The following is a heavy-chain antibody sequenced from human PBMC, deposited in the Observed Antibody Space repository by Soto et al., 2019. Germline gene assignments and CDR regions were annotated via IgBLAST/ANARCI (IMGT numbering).Heavy chain of an antibody. CDR2: ISYDGSNK. J-gene: IGHJ5*02. D-gene: IGHD2-21*02. V-gene: IGHV3-30*18. CDR3: AKDGPSEGDGGNWFDP. CDR1: GFTFSSYG. Sequence: QVQLVESGGGVVQPGRSLRLSCAASGFTFSSYGMHWVRQAPGKGLEWVAVISYDGSNKYYADSVKGRFTISRDNSKNALYLKMNSLRAEDTAVYYCAKDGPSEGDGGNWFDPWGQGTLVTVSS.